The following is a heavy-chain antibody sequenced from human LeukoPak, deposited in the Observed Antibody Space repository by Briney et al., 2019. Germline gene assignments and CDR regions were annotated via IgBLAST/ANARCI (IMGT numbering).Heavy chain of an antibody. Sequence: GGSLRLSCAASGFTFSSYSMNCGPQPPRKGLEWVSSIISSSSYIYYAHSLKGRFTISRDNAKKSLYLQMTSMRAEDTAVYYCARDPINCGGDCYSRFDYWGQGTLVTVSS. V-gene: IGHV3-21*01. D-gene: IGHD2-21*02. CDR1: GFTFSSYS. J-gene: IGHJ4*02. CDR3: ARDPINCGGDCYSRFDY. CDR2: IISSSSYI.